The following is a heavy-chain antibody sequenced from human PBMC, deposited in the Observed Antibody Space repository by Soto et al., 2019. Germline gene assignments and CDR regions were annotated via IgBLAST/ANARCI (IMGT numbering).Heavy chain of an antibody. D-gene: IGHD3-10*01. CDR3: ARAHGSGWGAFDI. CDR2: IYHSGST. V-gene: IGHV4-30-2*01. CDR1: GGSISSGGYS. Sequence: QLQLQESGSGLVKPSQTLSLTCAVSGGSISSGGYSWSWIRQPPGKGLEWIGYIYHSGSTYYNPSLKSRVTISVDRSNNQFSLKLSSVTAADTAVYYCARAHGSGWGAFDIWGQGTMVTVSS. J-gene: IGHJ3*02.